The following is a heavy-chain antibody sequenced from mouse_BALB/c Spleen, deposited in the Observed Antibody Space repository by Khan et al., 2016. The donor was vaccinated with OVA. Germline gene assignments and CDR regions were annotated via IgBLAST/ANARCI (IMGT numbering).Heavy chain of an antibody. CDR3: GRDGAYHRNDGWFAY. CDR1: GYTFTSYT. V-gene: IGHV1-4*01. CDR2: INPSNDYT. D-gene: IGHD2-14*01. Sequence: VQLQQSGAELARPGASVKMSCKASGYTFTSYTIHWLKKRPGQGLEWIGYINPSNDYTNYNQKFKDKATLTTDKSSTTAYLRLSSLTSDDSAVYNCGRDGAYHRNDGWFAYWGQGTLVTVPA. J-gene: IGHJ3*01.